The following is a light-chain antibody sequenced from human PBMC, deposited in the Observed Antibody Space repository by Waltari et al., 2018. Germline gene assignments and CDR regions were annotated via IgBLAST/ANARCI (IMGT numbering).Light chain of an antibody. J-gene: IGKJ4*01. CDR3: QQSYNTALT. CDR2: ATS. Sequence: DIQMTQSPSSLSASVGDRVTITCRASQSISIYLNWYQQKRGKAPNLLIYATSNLQSGFPSRFSGSGSGTDFTLIISSLQPEDFATYFCQQSYNTALTFGGGTKVEIK. V-gene: IGKV1-39*01. CDR1: QSISIY.